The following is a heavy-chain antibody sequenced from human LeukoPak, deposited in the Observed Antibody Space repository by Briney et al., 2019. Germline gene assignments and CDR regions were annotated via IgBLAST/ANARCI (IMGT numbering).Heavy chain of an antibody. CDR1: GYTFTSYG. J-gene: IGHJ4*02. CDR3: ARDAVTMIVVAMALDY. CDR2: ISAYNGNT. D-gene: IGHD3-22*01. V-gene: IGHV1-18*01. Sequence: GASVKVSCKASGYTFTSYGISWVRQAPEQGLEWMGWISAYNGNTNYAQKLQGRVTMTTDTTTSTAYMELRSLRSDDTAVYYCARDAVTMIVVAMALDYWGQGTLVTVSS.